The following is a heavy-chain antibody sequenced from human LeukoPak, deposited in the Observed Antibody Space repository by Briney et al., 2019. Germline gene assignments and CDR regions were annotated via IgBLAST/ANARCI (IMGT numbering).Heavy chain of an antibody. Sequence: SVKVSCKASGGTFSSYAISWVRQAPGQGLEWVGRIIPILGIANYAQKFQGRVTITADKSTSTAYMELSSLRSEDTAVYYCARPGSYDSSGYSPEYFQHWGQGTLVTVSS. D-gene: IGHD3-22*01. J-gene: IGHJ1*01. CDR2: IIPILGIA. CDR1: GGTFSSYA. V-gene: IGHV1-69*04. CDR3: ARPGSYDSSGYSPEYFQH.